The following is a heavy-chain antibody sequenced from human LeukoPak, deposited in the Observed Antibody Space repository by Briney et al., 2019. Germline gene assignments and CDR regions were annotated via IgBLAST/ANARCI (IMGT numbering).Heavy chain of an antibody. CDR1: GFTFSDFY. D-gene: IGHD3-10*01. Sequence: GGSLRLSCAASGFTFSDFYMSWIRQAPGKGLEWISHISSGGSARYYADSVKGRFTISRDNSKNTLYLQMNSLRAEDTAVYYCATSTGGYYYYFDYWGQGTLVTVSS. CDR2: ISSGGSAR. J-gene: IGHJ4*02. CDR3: ATSTGGYYYYFDY. V-gene: IGHV3-11*01.